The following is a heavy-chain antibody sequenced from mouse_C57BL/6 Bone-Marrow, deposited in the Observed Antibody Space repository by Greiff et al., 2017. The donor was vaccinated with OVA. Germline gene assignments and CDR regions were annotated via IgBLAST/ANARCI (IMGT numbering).Heavy chain of an antibody. J-gene: IGHJ3*01. V-gene: IGHV5-17*01. CDR3: AEYYGRSLAY. D-gene: IGHD1-1*01. CDR1: GFTFSDYG. CDR2: ISSGSSTI. Sequence: EVQLVESGGGLVKPGGSLKLSCAASGFTFSDYGMHWVRQAPEKGLEWVAYISSGSSTIYYADTVKGRFTISRDNAKNTLFLQMTSLRSEETAMYYCAEYYGRSLAYWGQGTLVTVSA.